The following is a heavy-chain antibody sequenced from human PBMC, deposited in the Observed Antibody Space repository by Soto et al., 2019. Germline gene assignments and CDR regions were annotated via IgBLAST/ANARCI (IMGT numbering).Heavy chain of an antibody. V-gene: IGHV1-18*01. D-gene: IGHD1-1*01. CDR1: GYTFTSYG. CDR2: ISAYNGNT. J-gene: IGHJ6*02. Sequence: QVQLVQSGAEVKKPGASVKVSCKASGYTFTSYGISWVRQAPGQGLEWMGWISAYNGNTNYAQKLQGRVTITRDTSANTAYMELSSLRSEDTAVYYCASFGYNWNDGLYYYGMDVWGQGTTVTVSS. CDR3: ASFGYNWNDGLYYYGMDV.